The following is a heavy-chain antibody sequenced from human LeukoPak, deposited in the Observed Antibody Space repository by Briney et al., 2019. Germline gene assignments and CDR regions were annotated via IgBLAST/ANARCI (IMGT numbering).Heavy chain of an antibody. D-gene: IGHD1-1*01. CDR3: AEASWVSNADAVL. CDR1: GFTFSSYA. Sequence: GGSLRLSCAASGFTFSSYAMSWVRETPARGLEWVSSLRGNGDTFYADSVKGRFTLSRDDSRNTVYLQLNDLRVEDTAVYYCAEASWVSNADAVLWGQGTVVTVSS. J-gene: IGHJ4*02. CDR2: LRGNGDT. V-gene: IGHV3-23*01.